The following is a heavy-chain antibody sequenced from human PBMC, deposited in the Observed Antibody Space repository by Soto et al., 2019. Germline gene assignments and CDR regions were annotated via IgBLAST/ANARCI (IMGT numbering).Heavy chain of an antibody. J-gene: IGHJ6*02. V-gene: IGHV3-30*18. CDR3: AKESEEATYSFSGLDV. D-gene: IGHD4-4*01. CDR2: VSFHSKNK. Sequence: LVESGGRVVRPSRSLTLSCAACGFTFASYGMHWVRQAPVNGLKWVATVSFHSKNKYDIDAVECRFTISRDNSENTLSLQMNSLRNEDTAVSYCAKESEEATYSFSGLDVWGHGTTATVS. CDR1: GFTFASYG.